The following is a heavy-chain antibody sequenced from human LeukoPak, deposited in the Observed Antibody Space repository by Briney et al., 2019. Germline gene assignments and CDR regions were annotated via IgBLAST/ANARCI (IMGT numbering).Heavy chain of an antibody. J-gene: IGHJ5*02. V-gene: IGHV4-39*01. CDR2: IYYSGST. Sequence: SESLSLTCTVSGGSISSSSYYWGWIRQPPGKGLEWIGSIYYSGSTYYNPSLKSRVTISVDTSKNQFSLKLSSVTAADTAVYYCARAPRVGWFDPWGQGTLVTVSS. CDR1: GGSISSSSYY. D-gene: IGHD1-26*01. CDR3: ARAPRVGWFDP.